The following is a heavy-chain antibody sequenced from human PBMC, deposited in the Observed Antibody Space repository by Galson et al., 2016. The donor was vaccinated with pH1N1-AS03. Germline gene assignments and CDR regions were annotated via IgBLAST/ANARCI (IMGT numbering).Heavy chain of an antibody. D-gene: IGHD6-19*01. Sequence: ETLSLTCTVSGASISSYYWTWIRQAPGKGLEWIGYISNSGTTNYNPSLKSRVTIPVDTTKNQFSLMVKSIPAADTPVYYCASAERPGIAVAPFDYWGQGTLVTVSS. V-gene: IGHV4-59*01. J-gene: IGHJ4*02. CDR1: GASISSYY. CDR2: ISNSGTT. CDR3: ASAERPGIAVAPFDY.